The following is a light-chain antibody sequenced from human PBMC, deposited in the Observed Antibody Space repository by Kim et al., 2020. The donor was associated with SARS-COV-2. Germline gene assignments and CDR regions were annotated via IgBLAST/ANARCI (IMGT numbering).Light chain of an antibody. CDR1: SLRSYY. V-gene: IGLV3-19*01. CDR3: NSRDSNDNVV. Sequence: SSELTQDPAVSVALGQTVSITCQGDSLRSYYATWYQQKPGQAPILVIYGKNNRPSGTPDRFSGSSSGNTASLTITGTQAGDEADYYCNSRDSNDNVVFGGGTQLTVL. J-gene: IGLJ2*01. CDR2: GKN.